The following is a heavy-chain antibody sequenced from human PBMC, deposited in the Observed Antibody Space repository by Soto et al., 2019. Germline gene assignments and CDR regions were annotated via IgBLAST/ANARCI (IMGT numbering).Heavy chain of an antibody. CDR3: ARRGVFVVGRRWWFDP. CDR1: GYTFTSYD. J-gene: IGHJ5*02. Sequence: QVQLVQSGAEVKKPGASVKVSCKASGYTFTSYDINWVRQATGQGLEWMGWMNPNSGNTGYAQKFQGRVTMTRNTSISTAYMELSSLRSEYTAVYYCARRGVFVVGRRWWFDPWGQGTLVTVSS. D-gene: IGHD3-16*02. CDR2: MNPNSGNT. V-gene: IGHV1-8*01.